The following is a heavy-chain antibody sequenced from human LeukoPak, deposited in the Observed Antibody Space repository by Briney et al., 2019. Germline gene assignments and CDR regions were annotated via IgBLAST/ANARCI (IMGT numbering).Heavy chain of an antibody. CDR2: IYTSGST. CDR3: ARYPTYDSSGRHY. J-gene: IGHJ4*02. V-gene: IGHV4-61*02. CDR1: GGSISSGSYY. Sequence: SETLSLTCTVSGGSISSGSYYWSWIRQPARKGLECIGRIYTSGSTNYNPSLKSRVTISVDTSKNQFSLKLSSVTAADTAVYYCARYPTYDSSGRHYWGQGTLVTVSS. D-gene: IGHD3-22*01.